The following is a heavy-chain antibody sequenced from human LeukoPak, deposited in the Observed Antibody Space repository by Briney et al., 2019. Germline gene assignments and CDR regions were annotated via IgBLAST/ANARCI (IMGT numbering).Heavy chain of an antibody. J-gene: IGHJ6*03. CDR3: AKGGEQQLGYYYDMDV. CDR1: GFTFSSYT. CDR2: ITSNTRYI. V-gene: IGHV3-21*04. Sequence: VGSLRLSCAASGFTFSSYTMNGVRRAPGEGVEWVSSITSNTRYIFYADSVKGRFTISRDNSKNSLYLQMNSLRTEDTALYYCAKGGEQQLGYYYDMDVWGKGTPVTISS. D-gene: IGHD6-13*01.